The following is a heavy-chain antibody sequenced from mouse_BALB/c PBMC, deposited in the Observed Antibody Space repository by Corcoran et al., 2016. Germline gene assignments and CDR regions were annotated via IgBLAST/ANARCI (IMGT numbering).Heavy chain of an antibody. J-gene: IGHJ2*01. CDR3: ARRGDDGRFDY. CDR2: IDPANGNT. D-gene: IGHD2-12*01. CDR1: GFNIKDTY. V-gene: IGHV14-3*02. Sequence: EVQLQQSGAELVKPGASVKLSCTASGFNIKDTYMHWVKQRPEQGLEWIGRIDPANGNTKYDPKFQGKATITADTSSNTAYLQLSSLPSEDTAVYYCARRGDDGRFDYWGQGTTLTVSS.